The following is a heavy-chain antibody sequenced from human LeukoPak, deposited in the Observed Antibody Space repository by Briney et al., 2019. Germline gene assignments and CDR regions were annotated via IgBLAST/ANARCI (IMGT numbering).Heavy chain of an antibody. CDR3: ARSMVGATRFDY. CDR2: IYYSGST. D-gene: IGHD1-26*01. CDR1: GGSISSYY. J-gene: IGHJ4*02. V-gene: IGHV4-59*01. Sequence: PSETLSLTCTVSGGSISSYYWSWIRQPPGEGLEWIGYIYYSGSTNYNPSLKSRVTISVDTSKNQFSLKLSSVTAADTAVYYCARSMVGATRFDYWGQGTLVTVSS.